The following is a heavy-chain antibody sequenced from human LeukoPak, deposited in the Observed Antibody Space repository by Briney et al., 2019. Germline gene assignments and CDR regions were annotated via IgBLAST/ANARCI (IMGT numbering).Heavy chain of an antibody. CDR3: ARAHRVVVVPPVPFDP. CDR1: GGSTSSSNW. Sequence: SETLSLTCAVSGGSTSSSNWWSWVRQPPGRGLEWMGEIYHSGSTNYNPSLKSRATISVDTSKNQFSLKLSSVAAADTAVYYCARAHRVVVVPPVPFDPWGQGTPVTVSS. V-gene: IGHV4-4*02. CDR2: IYHSGST. J-gene: IGHJ5*02. D-gene: IGHD2-2*01.